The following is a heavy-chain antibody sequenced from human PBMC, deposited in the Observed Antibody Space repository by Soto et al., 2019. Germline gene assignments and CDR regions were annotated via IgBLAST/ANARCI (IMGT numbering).Heavy chain of an antibody. Sequence: QITLKESGPTLVKPTQTLTLTCTFSGFSLSTSGVGVGWIRQPPGKALEWLALIYWDDDKRYSPSLKSRLTIXKXXSKNQVVLTMTNMDPVDTATYYCAHFYDSSGQFDYWGQGTLVTVSS. V-gene: IGHV2-5*02. CDR1: GFSLSTSGVG. CDR2: IYWDDDK. J-gene: IGHJ4*02. CDR3: AHFYDSSGQFDY. D-gene: IGHD3-22*01.